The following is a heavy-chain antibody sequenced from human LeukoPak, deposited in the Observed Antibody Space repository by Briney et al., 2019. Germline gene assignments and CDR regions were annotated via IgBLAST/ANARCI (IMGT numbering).Heavy chain of an antibody. Sequence: GGSLRLSCAASGFTFSSYSMNWVRQAPGKGLEWVSSISSSSSYIYYADSVKGRFTISRDSAKTSLFLQMNSLRDEDTAVYYCARAYSSSSGRDAFDSWGLGTLVTVSS. CDR3: ARAYSSSSGRDAFDS. V-gene: IGHV3-21*01. CDR2: ISSSSSYI. D-gene: IGHD6-6*01. J-gene: IGHJ3*02. CDR1: GFTFSSYS.